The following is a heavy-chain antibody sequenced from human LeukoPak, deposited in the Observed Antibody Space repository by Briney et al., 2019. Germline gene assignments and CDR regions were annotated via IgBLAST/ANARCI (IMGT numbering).Heavy chain of an antibody. J-gene: IGHJ6*02. Sequence: PGGSLRLSCAASGFTVSSNYMSWVRQAPGRGLEWVSVFHTDGSTYYGDSVKGRFTISRDNSKNTLYLQMSSLRAEDTAVYFCVRGYSFGPYGMDVWGQGTTVTVSS. CDR1: GFTVSSNY. V-gene: IGHV3-53*05. CDR2: FHTDGST. D-gene: IGHD2-15*01. CDR3: VRGYSFGPYGMDV.